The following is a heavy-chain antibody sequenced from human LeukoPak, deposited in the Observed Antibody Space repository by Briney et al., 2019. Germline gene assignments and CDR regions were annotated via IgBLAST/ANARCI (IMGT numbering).Heavy chain of an antibody. CDR3: AKDLLLRAAAGTYFDY. V-gene: IGHV3-30-3*01. CDR1: GFTFSSYA. Sequence: GGSLRLSCAASGFTFSSYAMHWVRQAPGKGLEWVAVISYDGSNKYYADSVKGRFTISRDNSKNTLYLQMNSLRAEDTAVYYCAKDLLLRAAAGTYFDYWGQGTLVTVSS. D-gene: IGHD6-13*01. CDR2: ISYDGSNK. J-gene: IGHJ4*02.